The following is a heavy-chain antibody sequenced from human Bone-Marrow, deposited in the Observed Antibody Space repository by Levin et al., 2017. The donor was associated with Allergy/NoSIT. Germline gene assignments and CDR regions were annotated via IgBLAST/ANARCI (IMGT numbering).Heavy chain of an antibody. Sequence: GGSLRLSCAASGFTFSSYWMSWVRQAPGKGLEWVANIKQDGSEKYYVDSVKGRFTISRDNAKNSLYLQMNSLRAEDTAVYYCARDSVIVVVPAAIWSFYGMDVWGQGTTVTVSS. V-gene: IGHV3-7*01. CDR3: ARDSVIVVVPAAIWSFYGMDV. D-gene: IGHD2-2*01. J-gene: IGHJ6*02. CDR1: GFTFSSYW. CDR2: IKQDGSEK.